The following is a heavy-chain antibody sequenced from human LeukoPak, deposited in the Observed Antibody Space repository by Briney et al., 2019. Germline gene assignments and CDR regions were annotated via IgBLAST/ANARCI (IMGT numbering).Heavy chain of an antibody. CDR1: AYTFTIYT. J-gene: IGHJ3*02. Sequence: ASVTVSCKASAYTFTIYTIHWVRQTPGQRLEWMGWINAGNGNRRYSQSFQGRLTITRDTPATTAYMELSSLRSEDTAVYYCARTTRSWYEDNDAFDIWGQGTPVTVSS. D-gene: IGHD6-13*01. CDR2: INAGNGNR. CDR3: ARTTRSWYEDNDAFDI. V-gene: IGHV1-3*01.